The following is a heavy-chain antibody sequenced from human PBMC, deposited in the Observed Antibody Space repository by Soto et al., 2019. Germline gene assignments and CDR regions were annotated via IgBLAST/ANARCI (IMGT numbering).Heavy chain of an antibody. J-gene: IGHJ4*02. CDR2: ISSSGSTI. V-gene: IGHV3-48*03. CDR1: GFTFSSYE. D-gene: IGHD6-13*01. CDR3: ARYKIAAAGTIDY. Sequence: GGALRLSCTASGFTFSSYEMTWVRQAAGKGLEWVSYISSSGSTIYYADSVKGRFTISRDNAKNSLYLQMNSLRAEDTAVYYCARYKIAAAGTIDYWGQGTLVPVSS.